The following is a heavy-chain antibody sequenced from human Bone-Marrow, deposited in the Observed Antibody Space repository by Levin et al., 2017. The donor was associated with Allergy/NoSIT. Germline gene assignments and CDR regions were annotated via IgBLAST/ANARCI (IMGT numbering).Heavy chain of an antibody. D-gene: IGHD1-1*01. Sequence: GESLKISCAASGFTFSSYAMSWVGQAPGKGLEWVSAISGSGGSTYYADSVKGRFTISRDNSKNTLYLQMNSLRAEDTAVYYCAKQGTVVSYYYYYMDVWGKGTTVTVSS. V-gene: IGHV3-23*01. J-gene: IGHJ6*03. CDR1: GFTFSSYA. CDR3: AKQGTVVSYYYYYMDV. CDR2: ISGSGGST.